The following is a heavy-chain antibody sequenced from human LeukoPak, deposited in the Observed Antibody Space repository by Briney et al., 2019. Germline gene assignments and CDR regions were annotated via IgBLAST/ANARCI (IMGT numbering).Heavy chain of an antibody. CDR1: GFTFDDYG. CDR3: ARGPGVDFWSGYSYYMDV. CDR2: IYSGGST. J-gene: IGHJ6*03. D-gene: IGHD3-3*01. Sequence: GGSLRLSCAASGFTFDDYGMSWVRQAPGKGLEWVSVIYSGGSTYYADSVKGRFTISRDNSKNTLYLQMNSLRAEDTAVYYCARGPGVDFWSGYSYYMDVWGKGTTVTVSS. V-gene: IGHV3-53*01.